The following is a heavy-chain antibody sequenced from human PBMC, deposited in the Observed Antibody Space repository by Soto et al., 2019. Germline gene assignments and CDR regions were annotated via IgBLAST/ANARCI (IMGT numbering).Heavy chain of an antibody. Sequence: SETLSITCTVSGGSISSYYWSWIRQPPGKGLEWIGYIYYCGSTNYNPSLKSRVTISVDTSKNQFSLKLSSVTAADTAVYYCARDARRGYSGYDWDYYYYYGMDVWSQGTTVTVSS. V-gene: IGHV4-59*01. D-gene: IGHD5-12*01. CDR2: IYYCGST. CDR3: ARDARRGYSGYDWDYYYYYGMDV. CDR1: GGSISSYY. J-gene: IGHJ6*02.